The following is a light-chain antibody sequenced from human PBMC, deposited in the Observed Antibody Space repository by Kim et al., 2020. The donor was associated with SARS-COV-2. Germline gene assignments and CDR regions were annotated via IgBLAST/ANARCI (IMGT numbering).Light chain of an antibody. Sequence: LGQTVRITCQGDSLRSYYASWYQQKPGQAHVVVIYDKNNRPSGIPDRFSGSSSGNTASLTITGAQAEDEAGYYCYSRGSSDNHWVFGGGTQLTVL. CDR3: YSRGSSDNHWV. CDR2: DKN. CDR1: SLRSYY. J-gene: IGLJ3*02. V-gene: IGLV3-19*01.